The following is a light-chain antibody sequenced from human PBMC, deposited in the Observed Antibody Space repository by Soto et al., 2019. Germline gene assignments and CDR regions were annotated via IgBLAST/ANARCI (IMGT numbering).Light chain of an antibody. V-gene: IGKV1-27*01. J-gene: IGKJ4*01. CDR2: AAS. CDR3: QKYNSAPPP. Sequence: DIQMTQSPSALAAPVGDRDTLTCGARQGISNYLAWYQQKPGKVPKLLIYAASTLQSGVPSRFSGSGSGTDFTLASSSLQPEDVATYYCQKYNSAPPPFGGGTKVHIK. CDR1: QGISNY.